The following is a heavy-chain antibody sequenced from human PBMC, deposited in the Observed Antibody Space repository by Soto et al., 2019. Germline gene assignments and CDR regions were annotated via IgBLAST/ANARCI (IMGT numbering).Heavy chain of an antibody. V-gene: IGHV3-7*03. J-gene: IGHJ4*02. CDR3: ARGIYQHKYGSGSYKDY. CDR1: GFTFSSYW. CDR2: IKKDGSEK. Sequence: HPGGSLRLSCAASGFTFSSYWMSWVRQAPGKGLEWVANIKKDGSEKYYVDSVKGRFTISRDNAKNSLYLQMNSLRAEDTAVYYCARGIYQHKYGSGSYKDYWGQGTQVTVSS. D-gene: IGHD3-10*01.